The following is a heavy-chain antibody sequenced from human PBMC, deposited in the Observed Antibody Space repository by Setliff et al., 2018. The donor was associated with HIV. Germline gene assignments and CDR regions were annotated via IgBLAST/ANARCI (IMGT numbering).Heavy chain of an antibody. CDR1: NGSISSHY. Sequence: PSETLSLTCTVSNGSISSHYWSWIRQPPGKGLEWIGNMYYSGSTNYNPSLKSRVTISVDRSQNHFSLKLSSVTAADTAVYYCAREVDYYDSSRYVLLYYFDSWGQGTLVTVSS. V-gene: IGHV4-59*11. J-gene: IGHJ4*02. CDR2: MYYSGST. D-gene: IGHD3-22*01. CDR3: AREVDYYDSSRYVLLYYFDS.